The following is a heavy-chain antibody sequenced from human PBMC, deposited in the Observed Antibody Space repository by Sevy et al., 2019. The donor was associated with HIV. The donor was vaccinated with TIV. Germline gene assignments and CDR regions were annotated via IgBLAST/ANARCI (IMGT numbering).Heavy chain of an antibody. Sequence: GGSLRLSCAASGFTFSSHWMFWVRQAPGKGLMWVSHINSHGTITNYADSVKGRFDISRDNAKNTVYLRMDSLRAEDTAVYYCARGQLLQFLEWPSYSLDVWGQGTTVTVSS. D-gene: IGHD3-3*01. CDR1: GFTFSSHW. CDR2: INSHGTIT. V-gene: IGHV3-74*01. J-gene: IGHJ6*02. CDR3: ARGQLLQFLEWPSYSLDV.